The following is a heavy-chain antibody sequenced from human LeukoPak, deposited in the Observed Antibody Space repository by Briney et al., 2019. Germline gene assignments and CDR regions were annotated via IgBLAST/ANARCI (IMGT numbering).Heavy chain of an antibody. CDR1: GGSISSGGYY. CDR2: IYYSGST. D-gene: IGHD6-6*01. Sequence: PSETLSLTCTVSGGSISSGGYYWSWIRQHPGKGLEWIGYIYYSGSTHYNPSLKSRVTISVDTSKNQFSLKLSSVTAADTAVYYCARLLEQLVPGYYYYYYMDVWGKGTTVTVSS. V-gene: IGHV4-31*03. J-gene: IGHJ6*03. CDR3: ARLLEQLVPGYYYYYYMDV.